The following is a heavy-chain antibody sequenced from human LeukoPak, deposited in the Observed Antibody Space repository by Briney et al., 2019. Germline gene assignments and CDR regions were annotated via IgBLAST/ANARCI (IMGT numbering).Heavy chain of an antibody. Sequence: SETLSLTCTVSGGSISNSGYYWGWIRQPPGEGLEWIESIYYSGSTYYNPSLNSRVTISVDTSKNQFSLKLSSVTAADTAVYYCARDLRQQLVNNWFDPWGQGTLVTVSS. V-gene: IGHV4-39*07. CDR2: IYYSGST. D-gene: IGHD6-13*01. CDR3: ARDLRQQLVNNWFDP. CDR1: GGSISNSGYY. J-gene: IGHJ5*02.